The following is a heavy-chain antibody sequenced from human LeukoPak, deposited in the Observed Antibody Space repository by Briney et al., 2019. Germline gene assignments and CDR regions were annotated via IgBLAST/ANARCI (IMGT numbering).Heavy chain of an antibody. CDR3: AKDGDAYTEFYYYYMDV. CDR2: IWHDGSNK. V-gene: IGHV3-33*06. J-gene: IGHJ6*03. Sequence: GGSLRLSCAASGLNFSDYGLDWVWLAPGKGLEKVALIWHDGSNKYYADSVMGRFTISRDNSKNTLYLQMNSLRAEDTAIYYCAKDGDAYTEFYYYYMDVWGKGTTVTVSS. CDR1: GLNFSDYG. D-gene: IGHD5-24*01.